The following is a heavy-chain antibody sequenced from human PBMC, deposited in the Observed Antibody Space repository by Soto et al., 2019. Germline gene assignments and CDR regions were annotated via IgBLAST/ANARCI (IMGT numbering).Heavy chain of an antibody. CDR2: MQPSTGRT. D-gene: IGHD3-16*01. J-gene: IGHJ4*02. CDR1: GYSFTSLD. CDR3: ARGVFAGVDY. V-gene: IGHV1-8*01. Sequence: ASVKVSCKASGYSFTSLDINWVRQTAGQGLEWMGWMQPSTGRTGYAQKFQGRVTMTRDTSINTAYMELTTLTSDDTAFYYCARGVFAGVDYWGQGTLVTVS.